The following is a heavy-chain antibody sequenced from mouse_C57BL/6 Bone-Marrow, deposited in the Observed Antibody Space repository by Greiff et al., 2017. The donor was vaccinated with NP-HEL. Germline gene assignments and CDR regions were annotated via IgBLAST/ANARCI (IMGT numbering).Heavy chain of an antibody. CDR3: ARYTDYGEVYFDY. J-gene: IGHJ2*01. V-gene: IGHV1-63*01. CDR1: GYTFTNYW. Sequence: QVQLQQSGAELVRPGTSVKMSCKASGYTFTNYWIGWAKQRPGHGLEWIGDIYPGGGYTNYNEKFKGKATLTADKSSSTAYMQFSSLTSEDSAIYYCARYTDYGEVYFDYWGQGTTLTVSS. D-gene: IGHD2-4*01. CDR2: IYPGGGYT.